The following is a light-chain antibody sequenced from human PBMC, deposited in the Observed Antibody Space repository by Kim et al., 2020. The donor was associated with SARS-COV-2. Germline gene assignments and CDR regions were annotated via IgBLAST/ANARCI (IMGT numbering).Light chain of an antibody. CDR2: AAS. J-gene: IGKJ2*01. V-gene: IGKV1-12*02. CDR1: QDIKMY. Sequence: SASIGYRVTITCQASQDIKMYLNWYQQKPGTAPKLLIYAASSLQSGVPSRFSGSGSGTDFTLTISSLQPEDFATYYCQQANSFPYTFGQGTKLEI. CDR3: QQANSFPYT.